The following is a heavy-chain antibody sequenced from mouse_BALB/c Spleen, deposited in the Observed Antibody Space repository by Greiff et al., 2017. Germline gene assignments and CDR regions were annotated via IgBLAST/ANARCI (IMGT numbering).Heavy chain of an antibody. V-gene: IGHV1-54*01. CDR2: INPGSGGT. J-gene: IGHJ4*01. Sequence: VQLHQSGAELVRPGTSVKVSCKASGYAFTNYLIEWVKQRPGQGLEWIGVINPGSGGTNYNEKFKGKATLTADKSSSTAYMQLSSLTSDDSAVYFCAVGMDYWGQGTSVTVSS. D-gene: IGHD4-1*01. CDR3: AVGMDY. CDR1: GYAFTNYL.